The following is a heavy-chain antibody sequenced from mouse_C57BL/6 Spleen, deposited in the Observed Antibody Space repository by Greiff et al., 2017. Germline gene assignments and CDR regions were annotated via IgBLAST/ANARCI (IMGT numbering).Heavy chain of an antibody. CDR2: INPSSGYT. CDR1: GYPFTSYT. CDR3: ARSRDYDVNYYFDY. V-gene: IGHV1-4*01. D-gene: IGHD2-4*01. Sequence: QVQLQQSGAELARPGASVKMSCKASGYPFTSYTMHWVKQRPGQGLEWIGYINPSSGYTKYNQKFKDKATLTADKSSSTAYMQLSSLTSEDSAVYYCARSRDYDVNYYFDYWGQGTTLTVSS. J-gene: IGHJ2*01.